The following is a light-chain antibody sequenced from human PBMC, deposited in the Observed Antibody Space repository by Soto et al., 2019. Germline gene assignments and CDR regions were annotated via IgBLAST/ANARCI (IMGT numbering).Light chain of an antibody. Sequence: QSVLTQPPSVSGAPGQRVTISCTGTNSNIGAGYDVHWYQHLPGRAPRLLIYGNNNRPSGVPDRFSGSKSGTSASLAITGLQTEDEADYYCQSYDSCLSGGVFGTGTKVTVL. J-gene: IGLJ1*01. V-gene: IGLV1-40*01. CDR1: NSNIGAGYD. CDR3: QSYDSCLSGGV. CDR2: GNN.